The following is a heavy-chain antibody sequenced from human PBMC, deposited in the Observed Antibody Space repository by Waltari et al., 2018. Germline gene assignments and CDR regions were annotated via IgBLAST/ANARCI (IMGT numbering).Heavy chain of an antibody. J-gene: IGHJ3*02. CDR2: ISAGGGVT. CDR3: GRYLEM. CDR1: GFSFSTSE. V-gene: IGHV3-48*03. Sequence: EVQVVESGGGLVQPGRSLRLSCIASGFSFSTSEMNWVRQAPGKRPEWVAHISAGGGVTYYADSVKGRFTISRDNAENSLYLQMNNLRVEDTATYYCGRYLEMWGQGTLVTVSS.